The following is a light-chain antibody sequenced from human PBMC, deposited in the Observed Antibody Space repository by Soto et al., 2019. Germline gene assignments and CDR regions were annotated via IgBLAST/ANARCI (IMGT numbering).Light chain of an antibody. CDR1: QTISSW. CDR2: KAS. V-gene: IGKV1-5*03. CDR3: QQYNSNSWT. J-gene: IGKJ1*01. Sequence: DIQMTQSLSSLSASIGDRVTITCRASQTISSWLAWYQQKPGKAPKLLIYKASSLEGGVPSRFSGSGSGTEFTLTISSLQPDDFAPYYCQQYNSNSWTFGQGTKV.